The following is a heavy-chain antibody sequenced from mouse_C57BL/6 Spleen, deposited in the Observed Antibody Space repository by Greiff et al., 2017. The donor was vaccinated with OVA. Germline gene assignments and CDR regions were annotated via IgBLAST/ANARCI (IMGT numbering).Heavy chain of an antibody. Sequence: EVKLVESGPGLVKPSQSLSLTCSVTGYSITSGYYWNWIRQFPGNKLEWMGYISYDGSNNYNPSLKNRISITRDTSKNQFFLKLNSVTTEDTATYYCARDSGAIYYNAYWGQGTLVTVSA. CDR1: GYSITSGYY. CDR3: ARDSGAIYYNAY. J-gene: IGHJ3*01. CDR2: ISYDGSN. D-gene: IGHD2-1*01. V-gene: IGHV3-6*01.